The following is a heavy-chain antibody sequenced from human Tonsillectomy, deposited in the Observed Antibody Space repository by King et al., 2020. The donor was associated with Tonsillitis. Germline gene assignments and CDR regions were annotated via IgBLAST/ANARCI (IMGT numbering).Heavy chain of an antibody. CDR3: ARSAAVAGSAGAFDY. V-gene: IGHV4-59*01. CDR1: GGSISSYY. J-gene: IGHJ4*02. Sequence: QLQESGPGLVKPSETLSLTCTVSGGSISSYYWSWIRQPPGKGLEWIGYIYYSGSTNYNPSLKSRVTISVDMSKNQFSLKLSSVTAADTAVYYCARSAAVAGSAGAFDYWGQGTLVTVSS. D-gene: IGHD6-19*01. CDR2: IYYSGST.